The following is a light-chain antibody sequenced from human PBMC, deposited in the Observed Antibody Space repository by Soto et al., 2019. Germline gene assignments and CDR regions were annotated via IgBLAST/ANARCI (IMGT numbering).Light chain of an antibody. CDR3: EAWDDSRYGAV. CDR1: CSNIGTNT. Sequence: QSVLTQPPSASGTPGQGVTISCSGSCSNIGTNTVNWYKQLPGTAPKLLIYSNDLRPSGVPDRFSGSKSGTSASLAISGLQSEDEADYYCEAWDDSRYGAVFGGGTKLTVL. CDR2: SND. V-gene: IGLV1-44*01. J-gene: IGLJ2*01.